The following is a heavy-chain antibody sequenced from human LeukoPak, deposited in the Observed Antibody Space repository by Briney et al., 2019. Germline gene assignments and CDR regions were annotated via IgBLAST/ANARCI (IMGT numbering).Heavy chain of an antibody. J-gene: IGHJ4*02. CDR1: GFTFNNAW. CDR3: TARGRDSDSSVAY. D-gene: IGHD1-26*01. V-gene: IGHV3-15*07. CDR2: IKDMAHGATI. Sequence: PGGSLRLSCAASGFTFNNAWMNWVRQAPGKGLEWVGRIKDMAHGATIDYAAAVKGRFTLSRDDSKNTLYLQMNSLKTEDTAVYYCTARGRDSDSSVAYWGQGTLFTVSS.